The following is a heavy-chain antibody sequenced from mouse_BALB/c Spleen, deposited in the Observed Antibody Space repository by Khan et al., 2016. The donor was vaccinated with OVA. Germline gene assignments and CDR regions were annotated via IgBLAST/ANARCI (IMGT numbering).Heavy chain of an antibody. CDR2: IWGDGST. CDR1: GFSLTGYG. J-gene: IGHJ4*01. CDR3: ARAYYGNYREAMDY. V-gene: IGHV2-6-7*01. Sequence: QMQLEESGPGLVAPSQSPSITCTVSGFSLTGYGVNWVRQPPGKGLEWLGMIWGDGSTDYNSALKSRLNLSKDNSKSQVFLKMNSLQTDDTARYYCARAYYGNYREAMDYWGHGTSVTVSS. D-gene: IGHD2-10*01.